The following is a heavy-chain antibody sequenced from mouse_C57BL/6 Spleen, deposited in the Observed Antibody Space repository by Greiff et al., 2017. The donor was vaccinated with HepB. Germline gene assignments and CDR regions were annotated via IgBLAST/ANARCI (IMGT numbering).Heavy chain of an antibody. D-gene: IGHD2-4*01. CDR1: GYTFTSYW. Sequence: QVQLQQPGAELVKPGASVKLSCKASGYTFTSYWMHWVKQRPGQGLEWIGMIHPNSGSTNYNEKFKSKATLTVDKSSSTAYMQLSSLTSEDSAVYYCARDYDYDGGFYAMDYWGQGTSVTVSS. CDR2: IHPNSGST. CDR3: ARDYDYDGGFYAMDY. J-gene: IGHJ4*01. V-gene: IGHV1-64*01.